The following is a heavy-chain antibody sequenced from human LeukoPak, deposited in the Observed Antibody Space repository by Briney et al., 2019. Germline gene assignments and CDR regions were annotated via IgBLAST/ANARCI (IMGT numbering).Heavy chain of an antibody. CDR2: FYYSGST. CDR3: AKGGIRGGAFDI. Sequence: SETLSRTCTVSGGSISSYYWSWIRQPPGKGLEWIGYFYYSGSTSYNPSLKSRITISVATSKNQFSLKLSSVTAADTAVYYCAKGGIRGGAFDIWGQGTRVTVSS. J-gene: IGHJ3*02. CDR1: GGSISSYY. V-gene: IGHV4-59*01. D-gene: IGHD3-10*01.